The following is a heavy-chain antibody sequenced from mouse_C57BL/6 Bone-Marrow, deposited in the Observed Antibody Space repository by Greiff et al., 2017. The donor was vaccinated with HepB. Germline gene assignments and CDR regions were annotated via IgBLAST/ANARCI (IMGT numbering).Heavy chain of an antibody. CDR1: GFTFTDYY. Sequence: EVKVVESGGGLVQPGGSLSLSCAASGFTFTDYYMSWVRQPPGKALEWLGFIRNKANGYTTEYSASVKGRFTISRDNSQSILYLQMNALRAEDSATEYCARYPPYEDDDVYYAMDYWGQGTSVTVSS. CDR2: IRNKANGYTT. V-gene: IGHV7-3*01. CDR3: ARYPPYEDDDVYYAMDY. D-gene: IGHD2-4*01. J-gene: IGHJ4*01.